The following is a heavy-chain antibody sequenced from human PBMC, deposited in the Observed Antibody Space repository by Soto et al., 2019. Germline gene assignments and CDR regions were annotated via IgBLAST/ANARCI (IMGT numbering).Heavy chain of an antibody. D-gene: IGHD5-18*01. Sequence: GGSLRLSCAASELNFSGSAIHWVRQAPGKGLEWVGRIRSRANNYATSSGESVRGRFTFFRDNSKNTLFLQMNSLRVEDTALYYCAKSIRGDGYKNAFDIWGQGTMVTVSS. CDR3: AKSIRGDGYKNAFDI. CDR1: ELNFSGSA. J-gene: IGHJ3*02. V-gene: IGHV3-73*01. CDR2: IRSRANNYAT.